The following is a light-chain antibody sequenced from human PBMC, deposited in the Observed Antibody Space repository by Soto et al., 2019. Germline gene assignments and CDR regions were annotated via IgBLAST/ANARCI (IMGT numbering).Light chain of an antibody. CDR3: QQSGDTPPVT. CDR2: GTS. J-gene: IGKJ4*01. CDR1: QGDSTNF. Sequence: EIVLTQSPGTLSLSPGERATLSCRASQGDSTNFFAWYQQHPGQPPRLLIYGTSTRATGIPDRFSGSRYGTDFTLTLSRLDPEDFAVYYCQQSGDTPPVTFGGGTNVKIK. V-gene: IGKV3-20*01.